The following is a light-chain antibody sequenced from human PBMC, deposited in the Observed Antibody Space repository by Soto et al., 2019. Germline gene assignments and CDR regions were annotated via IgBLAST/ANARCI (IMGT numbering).Light chain of an antibody. CDR1: SSDVGGYNY. CDR3: SSYTSSSTLV. J-gene: IGLJ1*01. V-gene: IGLV2-14*01. Sequence: QSVLTQPRSVSGSPGQSVTISCTGTSSDVGGYNYVSWYQQHPGKAPKLMIYEVSNRPSGVSNRFSGSKSGNTASLTISGLQAEDEADYYCSSYTSSSTLVFGTGTKATVL. CDR2: EVS.